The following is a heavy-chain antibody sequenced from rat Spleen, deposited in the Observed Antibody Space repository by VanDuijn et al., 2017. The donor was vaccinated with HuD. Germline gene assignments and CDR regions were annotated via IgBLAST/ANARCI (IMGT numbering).Heavy chain of an antibody. CDR1: GFTPSDYY. D-gene: IGHD1-10*01. Sequence: EGQLVESDGGLVQPGRSLKLSCAASGFTPSDYYMAWVRQAQTKGLEWVATISYDGSSTYYGDSVKGRFTISRDNAKSTLYLQMNSQRSEDTATYYCARPHNSLYVLDAWGQGASVTVSS. J-gene: IGHJ4*01. CDR2: ISYDGSST. CDR3: ARPHNSLYVLDA. V-gene: IGHV5-22*01.